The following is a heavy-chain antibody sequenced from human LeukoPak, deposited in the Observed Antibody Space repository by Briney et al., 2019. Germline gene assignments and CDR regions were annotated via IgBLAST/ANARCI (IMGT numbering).Heavy chain of an antibody. CDR3: ARDIMITFGGVIVQDY. CDR2: INHSGST. V-gene: IGHV4-34*01. Sequence: SEALSLTCAVYGGSFSGYYWSWIRQPPGKGLEWIGEINHSGSTNYNPSLKSRVTISVDTSKNQFSLKLSSVTAADTAVYYCARDIMITFGGVIVQDYWGQGTLITVSS. J-gene: IGHJ4*02. CDR1: GGSFSGYY. D-gene: IGHD3-16*02.